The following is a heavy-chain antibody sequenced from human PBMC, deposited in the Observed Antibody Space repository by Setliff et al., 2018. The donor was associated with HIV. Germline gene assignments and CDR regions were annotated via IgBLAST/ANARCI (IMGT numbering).Heavy chain of an antibody. V-gene: IGHV3-49*04. J-gene: IGHJ3*02. CDR3: TSERDGYNYGRPAFDI. Sequence: GGSLRLSCTASGFTFGDNFGDNAMSWVRQAPGKGLEWVGFIRSKAYGGTTEYAASVKGRFTISRGDSKSIAYLQMNSLKTEDTAVYYCTSERDGYNYGRPAFDIWGQGTMVTVSS. CDR1: GFTFGDNFGDNA. CDR2: IRSKAYGGTT. D-gene: IGHD5-12*01.